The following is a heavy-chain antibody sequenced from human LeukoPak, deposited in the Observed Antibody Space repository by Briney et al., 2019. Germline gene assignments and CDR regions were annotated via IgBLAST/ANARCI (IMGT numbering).Heavy chain of an antibody. J-gene: IGHJ4*02. Sequence: GGSLRLSCAASEFTFSSYAMSWVRQAPGKGLEWVSAISGSGGSTYYADSVKGRFTISRDNSKNTLYLQMNSLRAEDTAVYYCAKAHLYYYDSSGYEDYWGQGTLVTVSS. D-gene: IGHD3-22*01. V-gene: IGHV3-23*01. CDR1: EFTFSSYA. CDR2: ISGSGGST. CDR3: AKAHLYYYDSSGYEDY.